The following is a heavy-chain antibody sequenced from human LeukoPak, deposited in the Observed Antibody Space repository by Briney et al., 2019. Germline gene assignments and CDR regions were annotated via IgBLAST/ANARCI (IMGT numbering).Heavy chain of an antibody. CDR2: IYFSGST. CDR1: GASISSHY. V-gene: IGHV4-59*08. D-gene: IGHD5-24*01. J-gene: IGHJ4*02. Sequence: SETLSLTCTVSGASISSHYGSWIRQPPGKGLDWIGVIYFSGSTNYNPSLKSRATISVDTSKNQFSLKLSSVTAADTAVYYCARTSWLQSSFYFEYWGQGALVTVSS. CDR3: ARTSWLQSSFYFEY.